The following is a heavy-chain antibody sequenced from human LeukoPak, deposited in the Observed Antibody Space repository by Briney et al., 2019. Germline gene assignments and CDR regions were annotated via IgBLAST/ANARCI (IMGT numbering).Heavy chain of an antibody. D-gene: IGHD5-12*01. CDR3: ARDLGIVATIRRRGASYYGGNSGWFDP. Sequence: PGGSLRLSCAASGFTFSSYWMSWVRQAPGKGLEWVANIKQDGSEKYYVDSVNGRFTISRDNAKNSLYLQMNSLRAEDTAVYYCARDLGIVATIRRRGASYYGGNSGWFDPWGQGTLVTVSS. V-gene: IGHV3-7*01. CDR1: GFTFSSYW. J-gene: IGHJ5*02. CDR2: IKQDGSEK.